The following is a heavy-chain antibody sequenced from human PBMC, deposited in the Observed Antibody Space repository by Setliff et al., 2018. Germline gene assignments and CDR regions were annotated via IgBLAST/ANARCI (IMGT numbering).Heavy chain of an antibody. CDR3: RFWSSYYKNDY. V-gene: IGHV4-34*01. CDR2: INQSGNT. J-gene: IGHJ4*02. D-gene: IGHD3-3*01. CDR1: GGSFSDYY. Sequence: SETLSLTCTVYGGSFSDYYWGWIRQSPGKRPEWIAEINQSGNTNYNPSLNSRVSVSVDTPTNQFSLKVLSVTAADTAVYYCRFWSSYYKNDYWAQGTLVTVS.